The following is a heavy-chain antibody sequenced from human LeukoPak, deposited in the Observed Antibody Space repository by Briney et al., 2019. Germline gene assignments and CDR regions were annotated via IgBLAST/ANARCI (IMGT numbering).Heavy chain of an antibody. D-gene: IGHD3-10*01. J-gene: IGHJ6*04. CDR2: ITGSAADT. V-gene: IGHV3-23*01. CDR1: GFTFSNYA. Sequence: GGSLRLSCAASGFTFSNYAMSWVRQAPGKRLEWVSAITGSAADTYSADSVKGRFTISRDNSRDTLYLQMNSLRAEDTAVYYCAKPTVGSVSHYGLDVWGKGTTVTVSS. CDR3: AKPTVGSVSHYGLDV.